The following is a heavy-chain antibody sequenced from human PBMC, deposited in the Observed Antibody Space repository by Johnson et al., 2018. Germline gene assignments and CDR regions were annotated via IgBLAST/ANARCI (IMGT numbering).Heavy chain of an antibody. Sequence: VQLVQSGAEVKKPGSSVKVSCKASGGTFSSYAISWVRQAPGQGLEWMGGIITIFGTANYAQKFQGRVTITAAESTSTAEMELSSLRSEDPAVYYCARVVGYCSGGSCHSPSAYYYYAMDVWGQGTTVTVSS. V-gene: IGHV1-69*01. D-gene: IGHD2-15*01. J-gene: IGHJ6*02. CDR3: ARVVGYCSGGSCHSPSAYYYYAMDV. CDR2: IITIFGTA. CDR1: GGTFSSYA.